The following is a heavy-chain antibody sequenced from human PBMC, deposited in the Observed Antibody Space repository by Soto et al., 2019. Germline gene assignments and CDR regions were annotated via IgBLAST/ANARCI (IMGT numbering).Heavy chain of an antibody. J-gene: IGHJ5*02. Sequence: GGSLRLSCAASGFTFSDYYMSWIRQAPGKGLEWVSYISSSSCYTNYADSVKGRFTISRDNAKNSLYLQMNSLRAEDTAVYYCARDSVDLGYSSRERRFDPWGQGTLVTVSS. D-gene: IGHD6-13*01. CDR2: ISSSSCYT. CDR1: GFTFSDYY. V-gene: IGHV3-11*06. CDR3: ARDSVDLGYSSRERRFDP.